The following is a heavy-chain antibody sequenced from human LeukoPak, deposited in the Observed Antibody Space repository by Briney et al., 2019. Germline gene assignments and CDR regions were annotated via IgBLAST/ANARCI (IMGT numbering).Heavy chain of an antibody. CDR1: GYSISSGYY. CDR2: IYYSGST. D-gene: IGHD3-3*01. V-gene: IGHV4-38-2*02. CDR3: ARDHYDFWSGYLRGAEGFDP. J-gene: IGHJ5*02. Sequence: PSETLSLTCAVSGYSISSGYYWGWIRQPPGKGLEWIGYIYYSGSTYYNPSLKSRVTISVDTSKNQFSLKLSSVTAADTAVYYCARDHYDFWSGYLRGAEGFDPWGQGTLVTVSS.